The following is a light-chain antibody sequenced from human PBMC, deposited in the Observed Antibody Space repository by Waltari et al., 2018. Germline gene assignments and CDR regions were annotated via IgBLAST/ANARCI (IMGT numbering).Light chain of an antibody. CDR3: QQSYTTPRT. J-gene: IGKJ1*01. V-gene: IGKV1-39*01. CDR2: GAS. Sequence: DIQMTQSPSSLSASVGDRVTITCRANQTITRYLNWYQQKPGKAPRLLIQGASSLQSEVPSRFSGSGSVTDFALTITSLQPEDFATYFCQQSYTTPRTFGQWTTVDIK. CDR1: QTITRY.